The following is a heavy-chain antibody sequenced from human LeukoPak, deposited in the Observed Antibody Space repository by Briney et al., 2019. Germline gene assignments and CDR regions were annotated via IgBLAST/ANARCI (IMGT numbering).Heavy chain of an antibody. CDR3: ARDGDYSFDY. CDR2: IFYSGST. J-gene: IGHJ4*02. Sequence: SETLSLTCSVSGVSISSYYWSWIRQPPGKGLEWIGYIFYSGSTNYNPSLKSRVTISADTSKNQFSLKLSSVTAADTAVYYCARDGDYSFDYWGQGILVTVSS. D-gene: IGHD2-21*02. CDR1: GVSISSYY. V-gene: IGHV4-59*01.